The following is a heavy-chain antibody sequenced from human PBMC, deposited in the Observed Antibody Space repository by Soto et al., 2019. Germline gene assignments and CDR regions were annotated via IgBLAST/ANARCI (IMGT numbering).Heavy chain of an antibody. D-gene: IGHD1-1*01. CDR2: IYYSGNT. Sequence: SQTLPHTCTVSEGTIGSPRYRRISIRQPPGKGLEWIGTIYYSGNTYYNPSLQSRVTISVDTSKNQFALKVSSVIAADTAVYYCARHHTTLYYYYYMDIWGKGTTVTVSS. J-gene: IGHJ6*03. CDR1: EGTIGSPRYR. V-gene: IGHV4-39*01. CDR3: ARHHTTLYYYYYMDI.